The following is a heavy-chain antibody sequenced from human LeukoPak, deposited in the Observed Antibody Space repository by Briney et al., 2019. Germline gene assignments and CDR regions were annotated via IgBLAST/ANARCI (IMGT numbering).Heavy chain of an antibody. Sequence: PGGSLRLSCAASGITFSSYSMNWVRQAPGKGLEWVSYIGAAGSTIYYADSVKGRFTISRDNAKNSLFLQMNSLRAEDTAVYYCARDSSTYAGPPDYWGQGTLVTVSS. J-gene: IGHJ4*02. CDR1: GITFSSYS. D-gene: IGHD2-2*01. V-gene: IGHV3-48*01. CDR2: IGAAGSTI. CDR3: ARDSSTYAGPPDY.